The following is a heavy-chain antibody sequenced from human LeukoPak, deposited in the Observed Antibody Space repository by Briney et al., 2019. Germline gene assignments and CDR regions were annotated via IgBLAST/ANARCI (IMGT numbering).Heavy chain of an antibody. CDR1: GYTFTVDY. D-gene: IGHD3-10*01. Sequence: ASVKLSCKASGYTFTVDYIHWVRQAPGQGLEWVGGINPNSGGTNYAQNFQGRVTMTRDTSIATAYVELSRLRSDDTAVYSCATSGLGDSNYYFYYWGQGTLVTVSS. J-gene: IGHJ4*02. V-gene: IGHV1-2*02. CDR3: ATSGLGDSNYYFYY. CDR2: INPNSGGT.